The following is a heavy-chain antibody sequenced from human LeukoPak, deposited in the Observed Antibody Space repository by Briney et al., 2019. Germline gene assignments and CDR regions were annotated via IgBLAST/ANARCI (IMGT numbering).Heavy chain of an antibody. V-gene: IGHV3-7*01. J-gene: IGHJ4*02. D-gene: IGHD4-17*01. CDR2: INQDGSER. Sequence: GGSLRLSCAASGFTHRSYWMSWVRQAPGKGLEWVANINQDGSERYYVDSVKGRFTISRDNAKNSLYLHMSSLRADDTAVYYCARDYGDENWGQGTLVTVSS. CDR3: ARDYGDEN. CDR1: GFTHRSYW.